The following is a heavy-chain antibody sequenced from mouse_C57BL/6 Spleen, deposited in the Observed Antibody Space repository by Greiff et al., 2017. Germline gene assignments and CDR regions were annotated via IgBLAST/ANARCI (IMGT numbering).Heavy chain of an antibody. CDR1: GYTFTSYW. CDR3: ARRYSNFYAMDY. V-gene: IGHV1-61*01. Sequence: QVQLQQPGAELVRPGSSVKLSCKASGYTFTSYWMDWVKQRPGQGLEWIGNIYPSDSETHYNQKFKDKATLTVDKSSSTAYMQLSSLTSEDSAVYYCARRYSNFYAMDYWCQGTSVTVSS. J-gene: IGHJ4*01. D-gene: IGHD2-5*01. CDR2: IYPSDSET.